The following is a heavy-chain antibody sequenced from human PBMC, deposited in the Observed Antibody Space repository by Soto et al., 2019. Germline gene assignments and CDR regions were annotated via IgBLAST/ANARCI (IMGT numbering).Heavy chain of an antibody. Sequence: GASVKVSCKTSGYTFTTYYLHWVRQAPGQGLEWMGWIDPNSGVTKYAQKFQGRVTVTRDTSISTTYMELSSLTSDDTAVYYCAKENFKFDSWGQGTLVTVYS. V-gene: IGHV1-2*02. CDR1: GYTFTTYY. CDR3: AKENFKFDS. D-gene: IGHD1-7*01. CDR2: IDPNSGVT. J-gene: IGHJ4*02.